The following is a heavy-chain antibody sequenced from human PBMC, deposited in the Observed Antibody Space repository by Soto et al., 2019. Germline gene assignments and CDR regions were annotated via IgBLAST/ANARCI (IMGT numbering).Heavy chain of an antibody. Sequence: QVQLVQSGAEVKKPGASVKVSCKASGYTVTSYGISWVRQAPGQGLEWMGWISAYNGNTNYAQKLQGRVTMTTDTSTSTAYMELRSLRSDDTAVYYCARERCAYRGSYSVGMDVWGQGTTVTVSS. V-gene: IGHV1-18*01. D-gene: IGHD1-26*01. CDR1: GYTVTSYG. CDR3: ARERCAYRGSYSVGMDV. J-gene: IGHJ6*02. CDR2: ISAYNGNT.